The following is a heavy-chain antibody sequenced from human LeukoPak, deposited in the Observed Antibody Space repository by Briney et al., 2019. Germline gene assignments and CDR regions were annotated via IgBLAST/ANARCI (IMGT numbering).Heavy chain of an antibody. V-gene: IGHV4-59*01. CDR1: GGSISSYY. CDR2: IYYSRST. D-gene: IGHD6-25*01. J-gene: IGHJ6*03. Sequence: PSETLSLTCTVSGGSISSYYWSWIRQPPGKGLEWIGYIYYSRSTNYNPSLKSRVTISVDTSKNQSSLKLSSVTAADTAVYYCARTSQRLAYYYYYYYMDVWGKGTTVTVSS. CDR3: ARTSQRLAYYYYYYYMDV.